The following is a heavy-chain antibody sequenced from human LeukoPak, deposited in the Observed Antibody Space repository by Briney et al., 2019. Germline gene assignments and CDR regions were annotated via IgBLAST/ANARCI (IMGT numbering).Heavy chain of an antibody. J-gene: IGHJ4*01. Sequence: GGSLRLSCAASGFTFSNSAMSWVRQAPGKGLEWVSTLSGSGITTYYAGSVKGRFTISRDNSKNTLYLRMNSLRAEDTAVYYCAKGIYSSGWSYFDYWGHGTLVTVSS. CDR3: AKGIYSSGWSYFDY. CDR2: LSGSGITT. V-gene: IGHV3-23*01. CDR1: GFTFSNSA. D-gene: IGHD6-19*01.